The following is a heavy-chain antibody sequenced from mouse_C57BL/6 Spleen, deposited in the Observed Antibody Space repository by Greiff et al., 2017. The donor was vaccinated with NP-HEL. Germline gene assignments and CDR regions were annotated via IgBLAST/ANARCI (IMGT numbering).Heavy chain of an antibody. CDR1: GYTFTDYN. V-gene: IGHV1-18*01. CDR3: ARGIYYGNTWFAY. D-gene: IGHD2-1*01. Sequence: EVKLQQSGPELVKPGASVKIPCKASGYTFTDYNMDWVKQSHGKSLEWIGDINPNNGGTIYNQKFKGKATLTVDKSSSTAYMELRSLTSEDTAGYYCARGIYYGNTWFAYWGQGTLVTVSA. J-gene: IGHJ3*01. CDR2: INPNNGGT.